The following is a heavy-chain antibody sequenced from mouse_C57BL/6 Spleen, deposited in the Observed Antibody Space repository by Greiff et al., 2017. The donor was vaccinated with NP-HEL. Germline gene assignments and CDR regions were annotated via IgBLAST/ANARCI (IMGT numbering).Heavy chain of an antibody. Sequence: QVQLQQSGAELVKPGASVKMSCKASGYTFTSYWITWVKQRPGQGLEWIGDIYPGSGSTNYNEKFKSKATLTVDKSSSTAYMQLSSLTSEDSAVYYCARSLYYYGSSPVYFDYWGQGTTLTVSS. CDR1: GYTFTSYW. V-gene: IGHV1-55*01. CDR2: IYPGSGST. D-gene: IGHD1-1*01. J-gene: IGHJ2*01. CDR3: ARSLYYYGSSPVYFDY.